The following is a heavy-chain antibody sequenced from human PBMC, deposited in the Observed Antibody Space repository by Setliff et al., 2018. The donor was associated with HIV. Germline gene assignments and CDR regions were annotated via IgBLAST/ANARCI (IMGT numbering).Heavy chain of an antibody. CDR2: IYTSGST. D-gene: IGHD6-13*01. CDR1: GGSISSGSYY. CDR3: ARGRGSSSSWPIDY. V-gene: IGHV4-61*02. J-gene: IGHJ4*02. Sequence: SETLSLTCTVSGGSISSGSYYWSWIRQPAGKGLEWIGRIYTSGSTNYNPSLKSRVTISVDTSKNQFSLKLTSVTAADTAVYYCARGRGSSSSWPIDYWGQGTLVTVSS.